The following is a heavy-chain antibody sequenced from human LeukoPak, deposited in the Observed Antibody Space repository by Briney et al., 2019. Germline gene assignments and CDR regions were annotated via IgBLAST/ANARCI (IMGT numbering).Heavy chain of an antibody. D-gene: IGHD3-22*01. CDR1: GGSISSGVYY. Sequence: PSQTLSLTCTVSGGSISSGVYYWSWIRQHPGKGLEWIGYIYYSGSTYYNPSLKSRVTISVDTSKNQFSLKLSSVTAADTAVYYCARAAYYDSSLPDFDYWGQGTLVTVSS. V-gene: IGHV4-31*03. CDR3: ARAAYYDSSLPDFDY. CDR2: IYYSGST. J-gene: IGHJ4*02.